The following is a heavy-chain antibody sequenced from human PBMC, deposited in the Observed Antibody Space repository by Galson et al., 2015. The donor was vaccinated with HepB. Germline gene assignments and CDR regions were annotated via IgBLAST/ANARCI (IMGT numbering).Heavy chain of an antibody. Sequence: SVKVSCKAAGYTFSSYGITWVRQAPGQGLQWMGRISAHNGNTNYAQGLQGRVTMTTDTSTSTACMELRSLRSDDTAVYYCARAVAAGDYYYGMDVWGQGTTVTVSS. CDR3: ARAVAAGDYYYGMDV. J-gene: IGHJ6*02. CDR2: ISAHNGNT. CDR1: GYTFSSYG. V-gene: IGHV1-18*04. D-gene: IGHD6-13*01.